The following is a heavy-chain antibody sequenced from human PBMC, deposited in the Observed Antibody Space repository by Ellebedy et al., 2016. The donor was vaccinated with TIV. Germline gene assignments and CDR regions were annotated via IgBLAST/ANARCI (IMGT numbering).Heavy chain of an antibody. V-gene: IGHV3-23*01. CDR3: TKLIVATGTAY. D-gene: IGHD6-13*01. CDR1: GFTFSSYP. J-gene: IGHJ4*02. Sequence: GGSLRLXXAASGFTFSSYPMSWVRQAPGKGLEWVSAITGSGDSTYYEDSVKGRFTISRDNSKNTLYLQMNSLRAEDTAVYYCTKLIVATGTAYWGQGTLVTVSS. CDR2: ITGSGDST.